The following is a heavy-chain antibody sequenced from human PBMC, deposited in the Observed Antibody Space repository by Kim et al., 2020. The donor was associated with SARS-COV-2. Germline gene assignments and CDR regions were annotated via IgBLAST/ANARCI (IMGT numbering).Heavy chain of an antibody. Sequence: GGSLRLSCAASGFTFSAFGMSWVRQAPGKGLEWVSGISTIGGGTTYYADSVKGRFTTSRDNSKNTLYLQMNSLRAEDTAVYYCAKDAVPVTGRGSDYWGQGTLVTVSS. CDR2: ISTIGGGTT. V-gene: IGHV3-23*01. CDR3: AKDAVPVTGRGSDY. CDR1: GFTFSAFG. J-gene: IGHJ4*02. D-gene: IGHD6-19*01.